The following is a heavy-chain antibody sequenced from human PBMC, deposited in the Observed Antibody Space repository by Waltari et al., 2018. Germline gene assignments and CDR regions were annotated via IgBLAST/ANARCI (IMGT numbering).Heavy chain of an antibody. Sequence: QVQLQQWGAGLLKPSETLSLTCAVYGGSFSGYYWSWIRQPPGKGLEWIGEINHSGSTNYNPSLKSRGTISGDTSKNQFALKLSSVTAADTAVYYCARGRGYSSSWYLHWGQGTLVTVSS. CDR1: GGSFSGYY. D-gene: IGHD6-13*01. CDR3: ARGRGYSSSWYLH. CDR2: INHSGST. J-gene: IGHJ1*01. V-gene: IGHV4-34*01.